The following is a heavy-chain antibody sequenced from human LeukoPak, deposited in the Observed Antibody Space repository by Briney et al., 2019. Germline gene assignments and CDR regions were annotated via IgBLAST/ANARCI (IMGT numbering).Heavy chain of an antibody. D-gene: IGHD2-15*01. CDR2: IFHTGDV. CDR3: ARVVASTSIGS. CDR1: GYSISSGYY. V-gene: IGHV4-38-2*02. J-gene: IGHJ4*02. Sequence: SETLSLTCTVSGYSISSGYYWGWVRQPPGKGPEWIGSIFHTGDVYYNPSLRSRVTLSIDTSRNQVSLKVTSVTAADTALYYCARVVASTSIGSWGQGILVTVSS.